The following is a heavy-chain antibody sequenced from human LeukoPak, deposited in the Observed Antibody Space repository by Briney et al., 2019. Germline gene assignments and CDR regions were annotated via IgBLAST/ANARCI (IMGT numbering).Heavy chain of an antibody. J-gene: IGHJ3*02. V-gene: IGHV1-24*01. CDR2: FDPEDGET. CDR3: ATDTEIDSGAFDI. D-gene: IGHD4/OR15-4a*01. Sequence: ASVKVSCKVSGYTLTELSMHWVRQAPGKGLERMGGFDPEDGETIYAQKFQGRVTMTEDTSTDTAYMELSSLRSEDTAVYYCATDTEIDSGAFDIWGQGTMVTVSS. CDR1: GYTLTELS.